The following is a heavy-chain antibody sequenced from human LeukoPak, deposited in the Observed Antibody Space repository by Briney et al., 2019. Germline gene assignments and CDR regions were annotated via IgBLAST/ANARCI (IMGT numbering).Heavy chain of an antibody. CDR2: IYYSGST. CDR3: ASTAQWLSFDN. V-gene: IGHV4-59*03. CDR1: GGSISNYY. Sequence: PSETLSLTCTVSGGSISNYYWSWIRQPPGKGLEWIGYIYYSGSTNYDPSLKSRVTMSLDTSKNQFSLKLSSVTAADTAVYYCASTAQWLSFDNWGQGTLVTVSS. D-gene: IGHD3-22*01. J-gene: IGHJ4*02.